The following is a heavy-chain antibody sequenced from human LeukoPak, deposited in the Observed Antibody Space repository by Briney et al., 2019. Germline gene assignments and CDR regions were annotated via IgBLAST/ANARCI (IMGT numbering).Heavy chain of an antibody. D-gene: IGHD6-19*01. Sequence: PGGSLRLSCAASGFTFSSYGMHWVRQAPGKGPEWVAVISYDGSNKYYADSVKGRFTISRDNSKNTLYLQMNSLRAEDTAVYYCAKALAPQIAVAGTSDYWGQGTLVTVSS. CDR2: ISYDGSNK. V-gene: IGHV3-30*18. CDR1: GFTFSSYG. CDR3: AKALAPQIAVAGTSDY. J-gene: IGHJ4*02.